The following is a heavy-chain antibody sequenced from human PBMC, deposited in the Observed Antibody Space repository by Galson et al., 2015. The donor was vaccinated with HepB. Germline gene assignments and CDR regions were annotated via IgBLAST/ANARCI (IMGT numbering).Heavy chain of an antibody. CDR2: IYYSGST. V-gene: IGHV4-59*01. Sequence: ETLSLTCTVSGGSIRSYYWSWIRQPPGKGLEWIGYIYYSGSTNYNPSLKSRVTISVDTSKNQFSLKLSSVTAADTAVYYCARGIVGAHDAFDIWGQGTMVTVSS. CDR1: GGSIRSYY. D-gene: IGHD1-26*01. CDR3: ARGIVGAHDAFDI. J-gene: IGHJ3*02.